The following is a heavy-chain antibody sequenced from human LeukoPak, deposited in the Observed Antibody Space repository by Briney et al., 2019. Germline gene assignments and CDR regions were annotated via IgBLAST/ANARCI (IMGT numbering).Heavy chain of an antibody. D-gene: IGHD3-3*01. CDR1: SGSFSGYY. V-gene: IGHV4-34*01. CDR3: ARATLTGGIFGVVINPYYFDY. J-gene: IGHJ4*02. CDR2: INHSGST. Sequence: SETLSLTCAVYSGSFSGYYWSWIRQPPGKGLEWIWEINHSGSTNYNPSLKSRVTISVDTSKNQFSLKLSSVTAADTAVYYCARATLTGGIFGVVINPYYFDYWDQGTLVTVSS.